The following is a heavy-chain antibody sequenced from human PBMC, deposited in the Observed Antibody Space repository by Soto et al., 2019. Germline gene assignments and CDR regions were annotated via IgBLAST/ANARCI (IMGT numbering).Heavy chain of an antibody. J-gene: IGHJ5*02. CDR1: GGSINSGDYF. CDR3: ARDPLSGGNWFDP. CDR2: IFYSGST. V-gene: IGHV4-31*03. Sequence: QVQLQESGPGLVKPSQTLSLTCTVSGGSINSGDYFWSWIRQHPGKGLEWIGYIFYSGSTYYNPSLKSRVAISLDTSKNQFSLRLSSVTAADTAVYYCARDPLSGGNWFDPWGQGTLVTVSS. D-gene: IGHD3-16*01.